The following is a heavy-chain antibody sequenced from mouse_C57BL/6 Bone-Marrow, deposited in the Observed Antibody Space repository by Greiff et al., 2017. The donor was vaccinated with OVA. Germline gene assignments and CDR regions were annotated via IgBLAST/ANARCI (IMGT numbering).Heavy chain of an antibody. CDR1: GYTFTDYY. V-gene: IGHV1-77*01. Sequence: VQLVESGAELVKPGASVKISCKASGYTFTDYYINWVKQRPGQGLEWIGKIGLGSGNTYYNAKVKGKATLTADKSSSTAYMQLSSLTSEDSAVYFCARKDGDYWGQGTTLTVSS. J-gene: IGHJ2*01. CDR3: ARKDGDY. CDR2: IGLGSGNT.